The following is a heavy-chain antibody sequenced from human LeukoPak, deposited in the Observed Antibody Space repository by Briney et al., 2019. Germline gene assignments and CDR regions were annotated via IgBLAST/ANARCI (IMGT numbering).Heavy chain of an antibody. CDR1: GFTFNGYA. Sequence: GGSLRLSCVASGFTFNGYAMHWVRQGPGQGLEWVSGISEESSSIVYADSVKGRFTISRDNAKNSLYLQMNSLRPEDTALYYCVKNAVGGRASYFDFWGQGTLVTVSS. D-gene: IGHD3-10*01. CDR2: ISEESSSI. J-gene: IGHJ4*02. V-gene: IGHV3-9*01. CDR3: VKNAVGGRASYFDF.